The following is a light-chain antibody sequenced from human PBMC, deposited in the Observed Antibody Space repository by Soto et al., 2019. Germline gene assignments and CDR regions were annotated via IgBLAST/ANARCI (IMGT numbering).Light chain of an antibody. V-gene: IGLV1-44*01. CDR2: IND. CDR3: ASRDDRLKGYV. Sequence: QSVLTQPPSVSGTPGQRVIISCSGSRSNIGSNSVNWYQQLPGTAPKLLIYINDQRPSGVPDRFSGSTSGTSVSLAISGLQSEDEADYYCASRDDRLKGYVFGTGTKVTVL. CDR1: RSNIGSNS. J-gene: IGLJ1*01.